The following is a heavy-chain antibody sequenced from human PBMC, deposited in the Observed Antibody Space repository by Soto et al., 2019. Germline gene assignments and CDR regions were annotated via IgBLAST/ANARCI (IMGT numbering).Heavy chain of an antibody. CDR1: GFTFSSYA. CDR3: AREGVPSGRMDV. J-gene: IGHJ6*02. V-gene: IGHV3-30-3*01. CDR2: ISYDGSNK. D-gene: IGHD2-8*01. Sequence: PGGSLRLSCAASGFTFSSYAMHWVRQAPGKGLEWVAVISYDGSNKYYADSVKGRFTISRDNSKNTLYLQMNSLRAEDTAVYYCAREGVPSGRMDVWGQGTTATVSS.